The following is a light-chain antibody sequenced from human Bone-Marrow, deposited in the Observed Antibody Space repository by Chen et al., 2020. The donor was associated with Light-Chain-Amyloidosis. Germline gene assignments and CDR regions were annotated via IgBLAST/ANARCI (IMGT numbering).Light chain of an antibody. CDR2: EED. V-gene: IGLV6-57*01. CDR3: QSYQGSSQGV. J-gene: IGLJ3*02. Sequence: NFMLTQPPSVSASPGQTVIISCTRSSGSSATNYVQWYQQRPGSSPTTVIYEEDQSPSGVPDRFSGSIDRSSNSASLTISGLKTEDEADYYCQSYQGSSQGVFGGGTKLTV. CDR1: SGSSATNY.